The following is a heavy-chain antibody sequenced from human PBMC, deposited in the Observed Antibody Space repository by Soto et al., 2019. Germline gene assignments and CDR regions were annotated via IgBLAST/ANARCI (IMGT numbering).Heavy chain of an antibody. CDR2: IKQDGSEK. Sequence: GGSLRLSCAASGFTFSSYWMSWVRQAPGKVLEWVANIKQDGSEKYYVDSVKGRFTISRDNAKNSLYLQMNSLRAEDTAVYYCARVGKSVGYDFWSGYSIVLPSGNYYYGMDVWGQGTTVTVSS. CDR1: GFTFSSYW. V-gene: IGHV3-7*03. J-gene: IGHJ6*02. CDR3: ARVGKSVGYDFWSGYSIVLPSGNYYYGMDV. D-gene: IGHD3-3*01.